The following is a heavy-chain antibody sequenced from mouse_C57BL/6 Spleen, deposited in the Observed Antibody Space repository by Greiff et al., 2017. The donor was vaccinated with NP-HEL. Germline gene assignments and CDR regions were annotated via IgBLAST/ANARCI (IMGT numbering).Heavy chain of an antibody. CDR3: GREGITTVAYYVDY. D-gene: IGHD1-1*01. Sequence: VQLQQSGAELVKPGASVKISCKASGYAFSSYWMNWVKQRPGKGLEWIGQIYPGDGDTNYNGNFKGKATLTADKSSSTAYMQLSSLTSEDTAVYFWGREGITTVAYYVDYWGQGTTLTVSS. CDR1: GYAFSSYW. V-gene: IGHV1-80*01. CDR2: IYPGDGDT. J-gene: IGHJ2*01.